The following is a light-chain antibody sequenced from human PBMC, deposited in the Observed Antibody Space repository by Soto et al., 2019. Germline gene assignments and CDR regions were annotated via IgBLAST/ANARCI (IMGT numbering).Light chain of an antibody. CDR1: SSDVGGYNY. CDR3: SSYTSSSSLV. J-gene: IGLJ1*01. Sequence: QSVLTQPASVSGSPGQSITISCTGTSSDVGGYNYVSWYQQHPGKAPKLMIYDVSNRPSGVSNRFSGSKAGNXGXLTISGLXXEDEADYYXSSYTSSSSLVFGTGXK. CDR2: DVS. V-gene: IGLV2-14*01.